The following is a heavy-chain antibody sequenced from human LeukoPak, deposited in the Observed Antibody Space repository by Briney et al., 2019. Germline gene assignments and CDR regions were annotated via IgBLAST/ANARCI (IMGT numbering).Heavy chain of an antibody. D-gene: IGHD2-15*01. CDR3: TRHDYSGGFDL. CDR1: GGSIGSSSYY. Sequence: SETPSLTCSVSGGSIGSSSYYWGWIRQPPGKGLDWIGSMSSRGSNYYNPSLKNRFTISVDTSKSQFSLKVTSVIAADTAVYFCTRHDYSGGFDLWGRGTLVTVSS. CDR2: MSSRGSN. V-gene: IGHV4-39*01. J-gene: IGHJ2*01.